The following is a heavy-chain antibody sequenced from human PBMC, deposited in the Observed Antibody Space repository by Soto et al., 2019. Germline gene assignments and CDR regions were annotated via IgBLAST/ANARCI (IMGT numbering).Heavy chain of an antibody. CDR1: GGSFHNFY. J-gene: IGHJ6*02. V-gene: IGHV4-59*01. CDR2: VHYRGST. D-gene: IGHD5-18*01. CDR3: ARGVADYATCWYFSYDS. Sequence: PSETLSLTCNLSGGSFHNFYWLWIRQPPGKGLEWVGHVHYRGSTNYSPSLNSRATISLDTSKSQLSLKLRSVTAADTAMYFCARGVADYATCWYFSYDSWGQGNTVTVSS.